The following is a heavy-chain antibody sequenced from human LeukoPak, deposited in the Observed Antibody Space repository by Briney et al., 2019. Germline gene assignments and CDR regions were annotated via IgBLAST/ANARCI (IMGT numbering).Heavy chain of an antibody. CDR1: GFTVSDVY. D-gene: IGHD1-20*01. J-gene: IGHJ4*02. CDR3: LRDLNWSLDQ. Sequence: GGSLRLSCAASGFTVSDVYMNWVRQAPGKGLEWVSAISGSGGSTYYADSVKGRFTISRDNSKNTLYLQMNSLGAEDTAVYYCLRDLNWSLDQWGQGTLVTVSS. CDR2: ISGSGGST. V-gene: IGHV3-23*01.